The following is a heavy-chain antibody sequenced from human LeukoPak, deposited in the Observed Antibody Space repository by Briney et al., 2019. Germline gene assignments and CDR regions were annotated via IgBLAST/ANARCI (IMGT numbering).Heavy chain of an antibody. D-gene: IGHD1-1*01. V-gene: IGHV1-2*02. Sequence: ETSVKVSCKASGYTFTDYYMHWVRQAPGQGLEWMGWINPYTGGTNYAQKFQGRVTMPRDSSISTAYMELSSLTSDDTAVYYCARERGVQLERKLDHWGQGTLVTVSS. J-gene: IGHJ4*02. CDR2: INPYTGGT. CDR1: GYTFTDYY. CDR3: ARERGVQLERKLDH.